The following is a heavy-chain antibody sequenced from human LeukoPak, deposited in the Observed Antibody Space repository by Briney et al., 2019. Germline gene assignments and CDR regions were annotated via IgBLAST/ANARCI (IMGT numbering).Heavy chain of an antibody. Sequence: GESLKISCQGSGYRFTSYWIGWVRQMPGKGLEWMGTIYPGDSDTRYSPSFEGQVTLLADTSTNTAYLQWSSLRASDTAMYYCARHALPIYTYSCDYWGQGTLVTVSS. D-gene: IGHD5-18*01. J-gene: IGHJ4*02. CDR1: GYRFTSYW. CDR2: IYPGDSDT. V-gene: IGHV5-51*01. CDR3: ARHALPIYTYSCDY.